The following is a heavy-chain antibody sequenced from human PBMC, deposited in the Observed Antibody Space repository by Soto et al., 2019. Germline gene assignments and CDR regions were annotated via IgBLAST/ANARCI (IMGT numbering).Heavy chain of an antibody. CDR3: ARGGSGYCSSSSCPWSMDV. J-gene: IGHJ6*02. V-gene: IGHV1-3*01. CDR2: INAGNGNT. Sequence: ASVKASCKASGYTFTSYAMYWVRQAPGQRLEWMGWINAGNGNTKYAQNLQGRVTMTTDTSTSTAYMELRSLRSDDTALYYCARGGSGYCSSSSCPWSMDVWGQGTTVTVSS. D-gene: IGHD2-2*01. CDR1: GYTFTSYA.